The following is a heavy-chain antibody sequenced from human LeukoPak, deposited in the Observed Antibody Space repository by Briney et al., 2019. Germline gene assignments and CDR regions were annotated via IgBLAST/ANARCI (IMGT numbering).Heavy chain of an antibody. J-gene: IGHJ4*02. CDR1: GFTFSNAS. D-gene: IGHD1-26*01. CDR3: TTGGVGATVGPEFDY. CDR2: IKSKTDGGTT. Sequence: GGSLRLSCAASGFTFSNASMSWVRQAPGKGLEWVGRIKSKTDGGTTDYAAPVKGRFTISRADSKNTLYLQMNSLKTEDTAVYYCTTGGVGATVGPEFDYWGQGTLVTVSS. V-gene: IGHV3-15*01.